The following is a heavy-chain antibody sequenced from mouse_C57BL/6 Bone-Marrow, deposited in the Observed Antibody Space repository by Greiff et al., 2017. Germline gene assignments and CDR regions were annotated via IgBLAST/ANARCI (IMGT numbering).Heavy chain of an antibody. Sequence: QVQLQQSGAELAKPGASVKMSCKASGYTFTSYWMHWVKQRPGQGLEWIGYINPSTGYTEYNQKFKDKATLTADKSSSTAYMQLSSLTSEDSAVYYCARVLGDYFDYWGQGTTLTVSS. D-gene: IGHD4-1*01. CDR2: INPSTGYT. CDR3: ARVLGDYFDY. J-gene: IGHJ2*01. V-gene: IGHV1-7*01. CDR1: GYTFTSYW.